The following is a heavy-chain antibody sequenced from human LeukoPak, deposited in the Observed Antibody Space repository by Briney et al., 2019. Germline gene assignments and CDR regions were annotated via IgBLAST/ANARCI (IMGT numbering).Heavy chain of an antibody. CDR2: IRYDGSKK. Sequence: GGSMILSCAASAFTLSTYAIHCVRQAPGKGLQWVSFIRYDGSKKTYGASVKGRFTISRDNSKHTVYLHMNSLRDEHTAFFYSAKYFQLPYGGFDSCGQGTLVTVS. J-gene: IGHJ4*02. D-gene: IGHD2-2*02. V-gene: IGHV3-30*02. CDR3: AKYFQLPYGGFDS. CDR1: AFTLSTYA.